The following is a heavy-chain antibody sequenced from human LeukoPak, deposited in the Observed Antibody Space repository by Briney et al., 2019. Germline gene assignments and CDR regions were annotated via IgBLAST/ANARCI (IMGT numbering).Heavy chain of an antibody. Sequence: SETLSLTCTVSGVSVSSGSYYWSWIRQPPGKGLEWIVYIYYSASTNYNPSLKSRFTISVDTSNNQFSLKLISVTAADTAVYYCARGSRGYSYGWGQGTLVTVSS. CDR1: GVSVSSGSYY. CDR2: IYYSAST. CDR3: ARGSRGYSYG. V-gene: IGHV4-61*01. D-gene: IGHD5-18*01. J-gene: IGHJ4*02.